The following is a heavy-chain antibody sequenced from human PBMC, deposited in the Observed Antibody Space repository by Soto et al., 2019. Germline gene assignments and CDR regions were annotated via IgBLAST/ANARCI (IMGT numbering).Heavy chain of an antibody. Sequence: QVQLQESGPGLVKPSETLSLTCTVSGGSISSYYWSWIRQPPGKGLEWIGYIYYSGSTNYNPSLKSRVAISVDTSKNQFSLKLSSVTAADTAVYYCARERGATIGSWGQGTLVTVSS. D-gene: IGHD5-12*01. CDR3: ARERGATIGS. CDR1: GGSISSYY. J-gene: IGHJ5*02. V-gene: IGHV4-59*01. CDR2: IYYSGST.